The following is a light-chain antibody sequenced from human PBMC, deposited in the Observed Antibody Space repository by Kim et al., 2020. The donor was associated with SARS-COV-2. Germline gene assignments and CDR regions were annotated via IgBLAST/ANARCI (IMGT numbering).Light chain of an antibody. CDR1: SRDVGGYNC. Sequence: QSALTQPASVSGSPGQSITISCTGTSRDVGGYNCVSWYQQHPGKAPKLMIYDVSKRPSGVSNRFSGSKSGNTASLTISGLQAEDEADYYCSSYTSSSTPWVFGGGTQLTVL. CDR3: SSYTSSSTPWV. V-gene: IGLV2-14*01. J-gene: IGLJ3*02. CDR2: DVS.